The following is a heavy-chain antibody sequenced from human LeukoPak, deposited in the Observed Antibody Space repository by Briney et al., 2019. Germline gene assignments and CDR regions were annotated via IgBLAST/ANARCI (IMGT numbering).Heavy chain of an antibody. CDR1: GFTFSSYG. D-gene: IGHD3-10*01. CDR3: AKGQKASMVRGVIGY. V-gene: IGHV3-30*02. CDR2: IRYDGSNK. Sequence: GGSLRLSCAASGFTFSSYGMHWVRQAPGKGLEWVAFIRYDGSNKYYADSVKGRFTISRDNSKNTLYLQMNSLRAEDTALYYCAKGQKASMVRGVIGYWGQGTLVTVSS. J-gene: IGHJ4*02.